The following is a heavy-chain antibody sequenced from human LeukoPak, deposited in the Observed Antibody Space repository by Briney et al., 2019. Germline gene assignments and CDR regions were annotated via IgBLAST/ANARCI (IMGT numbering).Heavy chain of an antibody. V-gene: IGHV3-30*03. CDR1: GFTFSSYS. D-gene: IGHD3-10*01. CDR3: ARPYGSGSYYIQGVGY. CDR2: ISYDGSNK. J-gene: IGHJ4*02. Sequence: GGSLRLSCAASGFTFSSYSMNWVRQAPGKGLEWVAVISYDGSNKYYADSVKGRFTISRDNSKNTLYLQMNSLRAEDTAVYYCARPYGSGSYYIQGVGYWGQGTLVTVSS.